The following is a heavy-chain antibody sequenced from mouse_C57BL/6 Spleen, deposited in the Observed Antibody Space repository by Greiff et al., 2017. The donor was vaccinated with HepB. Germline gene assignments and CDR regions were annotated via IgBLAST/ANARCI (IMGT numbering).Heavy chain of an antibody. Sequence: QVQLKESGAELARPGASVKLSCKASGYTFTSYGISWVKQRTGQGLEWIGEIYPRSGNTYYNEKFKGKATLTADKSSSTAYMELRSLTSEDSAVYFCARLGGLDGYDYWGQGTTLTVSS. J-gene: IGHJ2*01. CDR1: GYTFTSYG. D-gene: IGHD2-3*01. V-gene: IGHV1-81*01. CDR2: IYPRSGNT. CDR3: ARLGGLDGYDY.